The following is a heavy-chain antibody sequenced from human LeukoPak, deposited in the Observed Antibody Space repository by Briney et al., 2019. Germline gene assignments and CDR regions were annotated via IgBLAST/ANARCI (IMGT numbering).Heavy chain of an antibody. Sequence: PGRSLRLSCAASGFTFSSYAMHWVRQAPGKGLEWVAVISYDGSNNYYADSVKGRFTISRDNSKNTLYLQMNSLRAEDTAVYYCARDYYDSSGYSRGIDYWGQGTLVTVSS. CDR1: GFTFSSYA. V-gene: IGHV3-30*01. J-gene: IGHJ4*02. D-gene: IGHD3-22*01. CDR3: ARDYYDSSGYSRGIDY. CDR2: ISYDGSNN.